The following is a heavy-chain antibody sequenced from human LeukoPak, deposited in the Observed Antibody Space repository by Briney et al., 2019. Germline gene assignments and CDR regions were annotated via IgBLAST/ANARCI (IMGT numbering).Heavy chain of an antibody. V-gene: IGHV3-21*01. CDR2: ISSSSSYI. Sequence: GRSLRLSCAASGFTFSGYSMNWVRQAPGKGLEWVLSISSSSSYIYYADSVKGRFTISRDNAKNSLYLQMNSLRAEDTAVYYCAREGDVLMVYADYWGQGTLVTVSS. CDR3: AREGDVLMVYADY. D-gene: IGHD2-8*01. CDR1: GFTFSGYS. J-gene: IGHJ4*02.